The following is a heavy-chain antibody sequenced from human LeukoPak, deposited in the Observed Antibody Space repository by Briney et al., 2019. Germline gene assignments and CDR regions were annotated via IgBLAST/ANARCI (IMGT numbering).Heavy chain of an antibody. CDR3: ARDGGGFCSSTSCGWFDP. J-gene: IGHJ5*02. D-gene: IGHD2-2*01. Sequence: ASVKVSCKTSGYTFISYGISWVRQAPGQGLEWMGWISAYNGNTNYAQKLQGRVTMTTDTSTSTAYMELRSLRSDDTAVYYCARDGGGFCSSTSCGWFDPWGQGTLVTVSS. CDR1: GYTFISYG. V-gene: IGHV1-18*01. CDR2: ISAYNGNT.